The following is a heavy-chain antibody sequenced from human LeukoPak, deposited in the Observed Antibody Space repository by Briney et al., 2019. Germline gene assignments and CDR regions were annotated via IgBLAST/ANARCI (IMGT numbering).Heavy chain of an antibody. Sequence: GGSLRLSCAASGFTFSSYAMHWVRQAPGKGLEWVAVISYDGSNKNYADSVKGRFTISRDNAKNSLSLQMNSLRAEDTAVYFCARDYDWAFDYWGQGILVTVAS. J-gene: IGHJ4*02. V-gene: IGHV3-30-3*01. CDR3: ARDYDWAFDY. CDR1: GFTFSSYA. D-gene: IGHD3-16*01. CDR2: ISYDGSNK.